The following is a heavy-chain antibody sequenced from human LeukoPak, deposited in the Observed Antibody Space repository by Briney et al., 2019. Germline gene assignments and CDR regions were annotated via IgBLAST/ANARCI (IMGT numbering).Heavy chain of an antibody. CDR3: ARGAARRYGDYGGNWFDP. J-gene: IGHJ5*02. CDR2: ISAYNGNT. CDR1: GYTFTSYG. D-gene: IGHD4-17*01. Sequence: GASVKVSCKASGYTFTSYGISWVRQAPGQGLEWMGWISAYNGNTNYAQKFQGRVTMTRDTSISTAYMELSRLRSDDTAVYYCARGAARRYGDYGGNWFDPWGQGTLVTVSS. V-gene: IGHV1-18*01.